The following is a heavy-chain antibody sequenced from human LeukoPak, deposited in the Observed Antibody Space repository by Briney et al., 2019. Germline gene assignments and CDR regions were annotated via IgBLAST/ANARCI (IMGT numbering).Heavy chain of an antibody. D-gene: IGHD3-22*01. J-gene: IGHJ4*02. Sequence: PSETLSLTCTVSGGSISSYYWSWIRQPPGKGLEWIGYIYNSGSTNYNPSLKSRVTISVDTSKNQFSLKLSSVTAADTAVYYCARLPNYYDSSGNDYWGQGTLVTVSS. V-gene: IGHV4-59*08. CDR2: IYNSGST. CDR1: GGSISSYY. CDR3: ARLPNYYDSSGNDY.